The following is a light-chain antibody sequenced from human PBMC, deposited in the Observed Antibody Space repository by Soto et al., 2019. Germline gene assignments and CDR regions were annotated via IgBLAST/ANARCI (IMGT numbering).Light chain of an antibody. V-gene: IGLV2-23*01. Sequence: QSVLTQPASVSGSPGQSITISCTGSSSDVGSYNIVSWYQHHPGKAHKLMIYEGSQRPSGVSDRFSGSKSGNTASLTISWLQAEDEDDYYCCSYALTAMVFGGGTKLTVL. CDR2: EGS. CDR1: SSDVGSYNI. CDR3: CSYALTAMV. J-gene: IGLJ3*02.